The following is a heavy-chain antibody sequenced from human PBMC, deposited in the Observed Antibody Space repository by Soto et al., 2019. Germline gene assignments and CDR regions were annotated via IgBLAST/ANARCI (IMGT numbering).Heavy chain of an antibody. CDR3: ASQRIAARPGSDYYYYYMDV. CDR2: IYPGDSDT. J-gene: IGHJ6*03. D-gene: IGHD6-6*01. CDR1: GYSFTSYW. V-gene: IGHV5-51*01. Sequence: PGESLKISCKGSGYSFTSYWIGWVRQMPGKGLEWMGIIYPGDSDTRYSPSFQGQATISADKSISTAYLQWSSLKASDTAMYYCASQRIAARPGSDYYYYYMDVWGKGTTVTVSS.